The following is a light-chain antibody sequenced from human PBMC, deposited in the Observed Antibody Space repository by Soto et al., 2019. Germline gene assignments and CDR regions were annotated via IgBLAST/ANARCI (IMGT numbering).Light chain of an antibody. V-gene: IGKV1-39*01. CDR2: AAS. CDR3: QQSYKILT. CDR1: DTIGSN. J-gene: IGKJ4*01. Sequence: DIQLTQSPASLSASVGDRVTITCRASDTIGSNLNWYQHQTGPAPKLLIYAASSLQGGVPSRFSSSGYGTQFTLTISGLQTEDFATYYCQQSYKILTFGGGTWVDI.